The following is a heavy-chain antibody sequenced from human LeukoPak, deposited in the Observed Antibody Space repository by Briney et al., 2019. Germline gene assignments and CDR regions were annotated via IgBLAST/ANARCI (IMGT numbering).Heavy chain of an antibody. CDR2: IYYSGST. CDR3: ARVGVSNYLKNWLDP. J-gene: IGHJ5*02. CDR1: GGSISSYY. Sequence: SETLSLTCTVSGGSISSYYWSWIRQPPGKGLEWIGYIYYSGSTNYNPSLKSRVTISVDTSKNQFSLKLSSVTAADTAVYYCARVGVSNYLKNWLDPWGQGILVTVSS. D-gene: IGHD1-26*01. V-gene: IGHV4-59*01.